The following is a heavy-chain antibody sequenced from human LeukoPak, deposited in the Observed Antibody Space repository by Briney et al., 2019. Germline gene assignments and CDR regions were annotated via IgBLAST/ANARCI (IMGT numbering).Heavy chain of an antibody. J-gene: IGHJ4*02. D-gene: IGHD1-26*01. CDR1: GGSISSYY. Sequence: EPSETLSLTCTVSGGSISSYYWSWIRQPPEKGLEWIGYIYYSGSTNYNPSLKSRVTISVDKSKNQFSLKLSSVTAADTAVYFCARVMGATSSVFDFWGQGTLVTVSS. CDR2: IYYSGST. CDR3: ARVMGATSSVFDF. V-gene: IGHV4-59*01.